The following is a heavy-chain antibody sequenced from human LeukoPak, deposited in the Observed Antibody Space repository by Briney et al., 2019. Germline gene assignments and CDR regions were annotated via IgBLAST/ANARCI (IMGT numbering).Heavy chain of an antibody. Sequence: GASVKVSCKASGGTFTSYDINWVRQATGQGLEWMGWMNPNSGNTGYAQKFQGRVTITRNTSISTAYMELSSLRSEDTAVYYCARGSWGYSYDGAWVPYYYYMDVWGKGTTVTVSS. CDR1: GGTFTSYD. CDR3: ARGSWGYSYDGAWVPYYYYMDV. CDR2: MNPNSGNT. V-gene: IGHV1-8*03. J-gene: IGHJ6*03. D-gene: IGHD5-18*01.